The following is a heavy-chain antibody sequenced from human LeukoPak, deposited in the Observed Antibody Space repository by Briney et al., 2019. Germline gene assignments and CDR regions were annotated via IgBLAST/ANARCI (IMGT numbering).Heavy chain of an antibody. Sequence: GGSLRLFCAASGFTFSTYAMHWVRQAPGKGLEWVAVISYDGSNKYYADSVKGRFTISRDSSKNTLYLQVSSLRAEDTAVYYCARDLKYSSSWYYFDYWGQGTLVTVSS. V-gene: IGHV3-30-3*01. J-gene: IGHJ4*02. D-gene: IGHD6-13*01. CDR3: ARDLKYSSSWYYFDY. CDR2: ISYDGSNK. CDR1: GFTFSTYA.